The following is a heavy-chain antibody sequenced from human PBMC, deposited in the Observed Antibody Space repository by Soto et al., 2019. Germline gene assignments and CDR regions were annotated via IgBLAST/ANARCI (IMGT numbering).Heavy chain of an antibody. V-gene: IGHV5-51*01. D-gene: IGHD2-8*01. CDR1: GYSFTNYW. J-gene: IGHJ4*02. Sequence: EVQLVQSGAEVKKPGESLKISCKGSGYSFTNYWIGWVRQMPRKGLEWMGIIDPGDTDTKYSPSFQGQVTISADKSISTAYLQWSSLNASDTAMYYCAIMGLSIGSLDYWGQGTLVTVSS. CDR2: IDPGDTDT. CDR3: AIMGLSIGSLDY.